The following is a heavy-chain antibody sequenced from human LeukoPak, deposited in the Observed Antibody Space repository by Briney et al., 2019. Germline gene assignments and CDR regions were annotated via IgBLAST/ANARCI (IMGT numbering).Heavy chain of an antibody. CDR3: ARQARSYYGMDV. J-gene: IGHJ6*02. CDR1: GGSISSYY. V-gene: IGHV4-59*08. CDR2: IYYSGST. D-gene: IGHD1-1*01. Sequence: SETLSLTCTVSGGSISSYYWSWIRQPPGKGREWIGYIYYSGSTNYNPSLNSRVTISVDTSKNQFSLKLSSVTAADTAVYYCARQARSYYGMDVWGQGTTVTVSS.